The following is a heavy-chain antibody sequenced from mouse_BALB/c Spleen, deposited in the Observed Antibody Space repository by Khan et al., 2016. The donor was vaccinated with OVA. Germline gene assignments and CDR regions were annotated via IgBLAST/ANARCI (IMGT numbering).Heavy chain of an antibody. V-gene: IGHV1S136*01. CDR1: GYTFTNYV. CDR3: GRALNSYGSSYGGFAF. Sequence: EVQLQESGPELLKPGASVKMSCKASGYTFTNYVMHWVKQKPGQGLEWIGYIHPSSYDNKYNEKFQGKATLTSDKSSSTAYLELSSLTSEDAAVYYGGRALNSYGSSYGGFAFWGQGTLVTVSA. D-gene: IGHD1-1*01. J-gene: IGHJ3*01. CDR2: IHPSSYDN.